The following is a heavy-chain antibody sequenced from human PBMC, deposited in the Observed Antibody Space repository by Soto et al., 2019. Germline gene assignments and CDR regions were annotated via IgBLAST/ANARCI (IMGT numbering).Heavy chain of an antibody. CDR2: ISGYNGNT. CDR1: GYSFTTYG. V-gene: IGHV1-18*01. J-gene: IGHJ6*02. CDR3: AREGPAPYYYYGMDV. Sequence: QVQLVQSRGEVKKPGASVKVSCKTSGYSFTTYGISWVRQAPGQGLEWMGWISGYNGNTNYAQNLHGRVTMTTDTSTSTAYMELRSLRSDDTAVYYCAREGPAPYYYYGMDVWGQGSPVTVSS.